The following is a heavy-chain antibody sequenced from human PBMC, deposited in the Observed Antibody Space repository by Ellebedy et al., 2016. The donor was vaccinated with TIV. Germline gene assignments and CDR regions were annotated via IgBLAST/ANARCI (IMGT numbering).Heavy chain of an antibody. CDR1: GFTFDDYA. J-gene: IGHJ4*02. D-gene: IGHD4-11*01. V-gene: IGHV3-9*01. CDR3: AKASYSNYLFDY. CDR2: ISWNSGSI. Sequence: SLKISXAASGFTFDDYAMHWVRQAPGKGLEWVSGISWNSGSIGYADSVKGRFTISRDNAKNSLYLQMNSLRAEDTALYYCAKASYSNYLFDYWGQGTLVTVSS.